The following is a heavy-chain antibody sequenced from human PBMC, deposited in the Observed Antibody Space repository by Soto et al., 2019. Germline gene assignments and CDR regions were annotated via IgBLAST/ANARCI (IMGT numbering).Heavy chain of an antibody. CDR2: IWYDGSNK. D-gene: IGHD3-22*01. CDR3: ARDPSYYDSSGYPFY. V-gene: IGHV3-33*01. Sequence: QVQLVESGGGLVQPGRSLRLSCAASGFTFSSYGMHWVRQAPGKGLEWVAVIWYDGSNKYYADSVKGRFTISRDNSKNTLYLQMNSLRAEDTAVYYCARDPSYYDSSGYPFYWGQGTLVTVSS. CDR1: GFTFSSYG. J-gene: IGHJ4*02.